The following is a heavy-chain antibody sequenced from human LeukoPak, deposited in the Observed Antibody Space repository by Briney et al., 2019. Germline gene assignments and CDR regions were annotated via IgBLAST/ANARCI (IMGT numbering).Heavy chain of an antibody. J-gene: IGHJ6*02. V-gene: IGHV3-23*01. CDR2: TNDSGTSK. Sequence: GGSLRPSCAGSRFSFSKYAMSWVRQAPGKGLEWVSVTNDSGTSKHCADSVKGRFTISRDNSKNTMYLQMSSLRADDTAIYYCASLPDVWGQGTTVTVSS. CDR1: RFSFSKYA. CDR3: ASLPDV.